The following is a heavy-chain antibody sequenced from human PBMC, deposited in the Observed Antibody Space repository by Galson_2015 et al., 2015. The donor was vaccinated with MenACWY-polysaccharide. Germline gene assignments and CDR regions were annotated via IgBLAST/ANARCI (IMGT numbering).Heavy chain of an antibody. CDR1: GYTFTSYY. CDR3: AREGYNSGPSTYYFDY. V-gene: IGHV1-46*01. D-gene: IGHD5-18*01. Sequence: SVKVSCKASGYTFTSYYLHWVRQAPGQGLEWMGIMFLSGGNTKNAQRFQDRVTMTGDTSTSTVYMELSSLRSEDTAMYYCAREGYNSGPSTYYFDYWGQGTLVTVSS. J-gene: IGHJ4*02. CDR2: MFLSGGNT.